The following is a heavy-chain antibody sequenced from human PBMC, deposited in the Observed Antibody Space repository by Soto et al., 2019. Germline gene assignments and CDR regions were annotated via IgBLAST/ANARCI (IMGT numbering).Heavy chain of an antibody. Sequence: GESLKISCKGSGDIFSGYWISWVRQMPGKGLDWMGKIDPRDSDTNYSPSFQGHVTILVDKSIATAYLQWSRLKASDTAIYYCARLGHSLATFDIWGQGTMVTVSS. V-gene: IGHV5-10-1*01. J-gene: IGHJ3*02. CDR2: IDPRDSDT. CDR1: GDIFSGYW. CDR3: ARLGHSLATFDI. D-gene: IGHD2-21*01.